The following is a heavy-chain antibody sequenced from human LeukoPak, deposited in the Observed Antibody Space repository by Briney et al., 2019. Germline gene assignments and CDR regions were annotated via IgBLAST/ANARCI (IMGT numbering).Heavy chain of an antibody. J-gene: IGHJ4*02. CDR3: ARAGTCSSTSCDGGIEY. Sequence: GGSLRLSCAASGFAFSSYNMKWVRQAPGKGLEWVSFISTTSTYIYYADSMKGRFTVSRDNSKNLLHLQMDSLRVEDTAVYYCARAGTCSSTSCDGGIEYWGQGTLVTVSS. CDR2: ISTTSTYI. V-gene: IGHV3-21*06. CDR1: GFAFSSYN. D-gene: IGHD2-2*01.